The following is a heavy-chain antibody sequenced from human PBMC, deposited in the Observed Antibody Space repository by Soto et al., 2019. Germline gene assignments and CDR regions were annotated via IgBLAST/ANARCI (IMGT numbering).Heavy chain of an antibody. J-gene: IGHJ6*02. D-gene: IGHD3-22*01. CDR2: VYFTGNN. CDR1: GDSVSGSGHS. Sequence: SETLSLTCTVAGDSVSGSGHSWVWIRQPPEKILQWIGTVYFTGNNYYNPSLKSRVTISVDTSKNQFSLKLSSVTAADTAVYYCARRLYYDSSGFEGGGMDVWGQGTTVTVSS. V-gene: IGHV4-39*01. CDR3: ARRLYYDSSGFEGGGMDV.